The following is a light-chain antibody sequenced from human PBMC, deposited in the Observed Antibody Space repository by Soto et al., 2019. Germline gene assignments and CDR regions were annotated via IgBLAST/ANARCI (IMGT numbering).Light chain of an antibody. CDR3: SSYAGSSNV. Sequence: QSVLTQPPSASGSPGQSVAISCTGTSSDVGGYNYVSWYQLHPAKAPKLMVYEVNKRPSGVPDRFSGSKSGNAASLTVSGLQAEDEADYYCSSYAGSSNVFGTGTKVTVL. V-gene: IGLV2-8*01. J-gene: IGLJ1*01. CDR2: EVN. CDR1: SSDVGGYNY.